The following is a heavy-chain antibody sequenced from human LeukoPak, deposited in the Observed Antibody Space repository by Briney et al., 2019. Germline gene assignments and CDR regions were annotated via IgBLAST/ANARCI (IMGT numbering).Heavy chain of an antibody. V-gene: IGHV4-31*03. CDR3: ARGHYDFWSGYPYYYGMDV. D-gene: IGHD3-3*01. CDR1: GGSISSGGYY. CDR2: IYYSGST. J-gene: IGHJ6*02. Sequence: PSETLSLTCTVSGGSISSGGYYWSWLRQHPGKGLEWIVYIYYSGSTYYNPSLKSRVTISVDTSKNQFSLKLSSVTAADTAVYYCARGHYDFWSGYPYYYGMDVWGQGTTVTVSS.